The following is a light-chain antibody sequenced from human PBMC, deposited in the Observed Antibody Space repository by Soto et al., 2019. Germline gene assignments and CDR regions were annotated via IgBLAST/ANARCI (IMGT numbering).Light chain of an antibody. J-gene: IGKJ2*01. CDR1: QSINTW. Sequence: DIQMTQSPSTLSASVGDRVTITCRASQSINTWLAWYQQKPGKAPKLLIYDASSLESGVPSRFSGSGSGTEFTLPISSLQPDDFATYYCHQYNSYSPYTFGQGTKLEIK. V-gene: IGKV1-5*01. CDR2: DAS. CDR3: HQYNSYSPYT.